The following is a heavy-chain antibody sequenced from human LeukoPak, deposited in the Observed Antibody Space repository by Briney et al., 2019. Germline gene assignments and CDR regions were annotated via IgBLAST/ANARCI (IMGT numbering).Heavy chain of an antibody. D-gene: IGHD6-19*01. Sequence: PGRSLRLSCAASGFTFSSYGMHWVRQAPGNGLEWVAVISYDGSNKYYADSVKGRFTISRDNSKNTLYLQMNSLRAEDTAVYYCAKPSRGWHGHFDYWGQGTLVTVSS. CDR2: ISYDGSNK. V-gene: IGHV3-30*18. J-gene: IGHJ4*02. CDR1: GFTFSSYG. CDR3: AKPSRGWHGHFDY.